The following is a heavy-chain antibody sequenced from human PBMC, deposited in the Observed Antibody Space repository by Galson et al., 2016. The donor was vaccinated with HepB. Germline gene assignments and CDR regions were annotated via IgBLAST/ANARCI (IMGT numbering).Heavy chain of an antibody. Sequence: ETLSLTCTVSGGSISRSSYYWAWIRQPPGQGLEWIGQIFHSGRVNYAPSLASRVTISIDTSNNHFSLRLTSVTAADTALYYCARQYWGGPSDYWGKGTLVTVSS. V-gene: IGHV4-39*07. CDR2: IFHSGRV. J-gene: IGHJ4*02. CDR3: ARQYWGGPSDY. CDR1: GGSISRSSYY. D-gene: IGHD2/OR15-2a*01.